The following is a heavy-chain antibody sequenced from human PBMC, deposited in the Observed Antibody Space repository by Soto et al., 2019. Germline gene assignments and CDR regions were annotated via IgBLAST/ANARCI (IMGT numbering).Heavy chain of an antibody. CDR3: ARAPYSGYDWDYYYGMDV. D-gene: IGHD5-12*01. V-gene: IGHV3-53*01. CDR1: GFTVSSNY. J-gene: IGHJ6*02. CDR2: IYSGGST. Sequence: GGSLRLSCAASGFTVSSNYMSWVRQAPGKGLEWVSVIYSGGSTYYADSVKGRFTISRDNSKNTLYLQMNSLRAEDTAVYYCARAPYSGYDWDYYYGMDVWGQGTTVTVSS.